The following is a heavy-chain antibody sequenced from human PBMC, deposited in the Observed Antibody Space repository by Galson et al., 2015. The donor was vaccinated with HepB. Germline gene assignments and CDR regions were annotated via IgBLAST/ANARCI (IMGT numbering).Heavy chain of an antibody. D-gene: IGHD2-21*02. CDR3: ATLIVVVTAKLDAFDI. V-gene: IGHV3-30*04. CDR2: ISYDGSNK. Sequence: SLRLSCAASGFTFSSYAMHWVRQAPGKGLEWVAVISYDGSNKYYADSVKGRFTISRDNSKNTLYLQMNSLRAEDTAVYYCATLIVVVTAKLDAFDIWGQGTMVTVSS. CDR1: GFTFSSYA. J-gene: IGHJ3*02.